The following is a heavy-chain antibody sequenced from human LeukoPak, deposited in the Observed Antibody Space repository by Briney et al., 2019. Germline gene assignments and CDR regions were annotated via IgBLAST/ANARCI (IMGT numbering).Heavy chain of an antibody. J-gene: IGHJ4*02. CDR2: IYHSGST. Sequence: PSETLSLTCAVSGGSISSSNWWSWVRQPPGKGLEWIGEIYHSGSTNYNPSLKSRVTISVDTSKNQFSLKLSSVTAADTAVYYCASKEIWSGAPYDYWGQGTLVTVSS. D-gene: IGHD3-3*01. CDR1: GGSISSSNW. V-gene: IGHV4-4*02. CDR3: ASKEIWSGAPYDY.